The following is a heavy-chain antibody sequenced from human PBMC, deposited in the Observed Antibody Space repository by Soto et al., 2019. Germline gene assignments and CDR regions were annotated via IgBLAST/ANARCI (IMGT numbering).Heavy chain of an antibody. D-gene: IGHD3-22*01. CDR3: ASDSSGYYKVRRMDV. CDR1: GGTFSSYA. Sequence: PGASVKVSCKASGGTFSSYAISWVRQAPGQGLEWMGGIIPIFGTANYAQKFQGRVTITADESTSTAYMELSSLRSEDTAVYYCASDSSGYYKVRRMDVWGQGTTVTVSS. J-gene: IGHJ6*02. V-gene: IGHV1-69*13. CDR2: IIPIFGTA.